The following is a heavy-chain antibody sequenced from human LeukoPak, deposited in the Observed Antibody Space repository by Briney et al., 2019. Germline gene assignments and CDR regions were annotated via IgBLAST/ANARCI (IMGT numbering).Heavy chain of an antibody. CDR1: GGSFSGYY. Sequence: SETLSLTCAVYGGSFSGYYWSWIRQPPGKGLEWIGLIYYSGSTNYNPSLKSRVTISVDTSKNQFSLKLSSLTAADTAVYYCARDYGDYGDAFDIWGQGTMVTVSS. D-gene: IGHD4-17*01. J-gene: IGHJ3*02. CDR3: ARDYGDYGDAFDI. V-gene: IGHV4-59*12. CDR2: IYYSGST.